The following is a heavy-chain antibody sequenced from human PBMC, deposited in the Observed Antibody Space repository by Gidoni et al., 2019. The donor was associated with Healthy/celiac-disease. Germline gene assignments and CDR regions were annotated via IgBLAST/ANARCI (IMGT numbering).Heavy chain of an antibody. CDR3: ARGSLLYDFWSGYYAHYFDY. J-gene: IGHJ4*02. CDR1: GGSFSGYY. Sequence: AVYGGSFSGYYWSWIRQPPGKGLEWIGEINHSGSTNYNPSLKSRVTISVDTSKNQFSLKLSSVTAADTAVYYCARGSLLYDFWSGYYAHYFDYWGQGTLVTVSS. V-gene: IGHV4-34*01. CDR2: INHSGST. D-gene: IGHD3-3*01.